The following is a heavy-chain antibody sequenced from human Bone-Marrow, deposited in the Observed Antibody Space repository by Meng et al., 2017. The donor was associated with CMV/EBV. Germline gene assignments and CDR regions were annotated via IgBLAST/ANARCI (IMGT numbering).Heavy chain of an antibody. CDR3: AREAVAGLGSDY. J-gene: IGHJ4*02. Sequence: GESLKISCAASGFIFSNYVMAWVRQAPGKGLEWVSAISGGGVDTYYTDSVKGRFTISRDNAKNSLYLQMNSLRAEDTAVYYCAREAVAGLGSDYWGQGTLVTVSS. D-gene: IGHD6-19*01. CDR2: ISGGGVDT. CDR1: GFIFSNYV. V-gene: IGHV3-23*01.